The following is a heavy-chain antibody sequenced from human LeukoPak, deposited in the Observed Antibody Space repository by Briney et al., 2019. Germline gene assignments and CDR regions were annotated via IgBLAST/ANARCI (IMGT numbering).Heavy chain of an antibody. V-gene: IGHV4-4*09. CDR3: ARDTIFIGDDYKRVPGPLTN. J-gene: IGHJ4*02. D-gene: IGHD5-24*01. Sequence: SETLSLTCTVSGGSISDFYWSWIRQFPGKGLQWIAYIHTSGSTNYNPSLKSRLTVSLDTSKNQFSLQFNSVTAEDTGIYYCARDTIFIGDDYKRVPGPLTNWGQGTLVTVSS. CDR1: GGSISDFY. CDR2: IHTSGST.